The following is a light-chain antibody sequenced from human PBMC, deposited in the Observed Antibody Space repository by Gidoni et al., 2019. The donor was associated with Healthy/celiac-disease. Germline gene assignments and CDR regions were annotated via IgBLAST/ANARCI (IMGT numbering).Light chain of an antibody. CDR3: AAWDDSLNGGV. J-gene: IGLJ2*01. Sequence: QSVLTPPPSVSAAPMPRVTISCSGSSSNIGNNAVNWYQQLPGKAPKLLIYYDDLLPSGVSDRFSGSKSGTSASLAISGLQSEDEADYYCAAWDDSLNGGVFGGGTKLTVL. V-gene: IGLV1-36*01. CDR1: SSNIGNNA. CDR2: YDD.